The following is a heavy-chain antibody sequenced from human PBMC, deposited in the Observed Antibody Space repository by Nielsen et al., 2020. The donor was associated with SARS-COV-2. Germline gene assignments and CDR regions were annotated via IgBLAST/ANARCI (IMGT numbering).Heavy chain of an antibody. J-gene: IGHJ6*02. CDR3: ARSVGGTAMPYYYYYGMDV. CDR1: GFTFSSYG. CDR2: ISYDGSNK. V-gene: IGHV3-30*03. Sequence: LSLTCAASGFTFSSYGMHWVRQAPGKGLEWVAVISYDGSNKYYADSVKGRFTISRDNSKNTLYLQMNSLRAEDTAVYYCARSVGGTAMPYYYYYGMDVWGQGTTVTVSS. D-gene: IGHD5-18*01.